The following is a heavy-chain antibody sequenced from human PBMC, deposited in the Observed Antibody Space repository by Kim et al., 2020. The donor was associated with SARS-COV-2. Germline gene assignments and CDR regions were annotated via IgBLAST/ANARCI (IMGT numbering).Heavy chain of an antibody. D-gene: IGHD3-9*01. Sequence: GGSLRLSCVASGFTFSSYSMNWVRQAPGKGLEWVSSISSSSSYTYYADSVKGRFTISRDNAKNILYLQMNSLRADDTAVYYCARADKLRHYDILVEPYY. CDR3: ARADKLRHYDILVEPYY. V-gene: IGHV3-21*04. CDR2: ISSSSSYT. CDR1: GFTFSSYS. J-gene: IGHJ6*01.